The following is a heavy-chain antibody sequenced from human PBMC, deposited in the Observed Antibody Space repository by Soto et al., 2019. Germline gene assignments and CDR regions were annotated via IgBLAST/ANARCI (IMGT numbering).Heavy chain of an antibody. J-gene: IGHJ6*01. Sequence: VGSLRLSCAASGFTFSSYAMHFVRHAPGKGLEWVAVISYDGSNKYYADSVKGRFTISRDNSKNTLYLQMNSLRAEDTAVYYCARDLRRANYEFWSGHTPGYGMDVWGQGTTGTVCS. CDR1: GFTFSSYA. CDR3: ARDLRRANYEFWSGHTPGYGMDV. CDR2: ISYDGSNK. V-gene: IGHV3-30-3*01. D-gene: IGHD3-3*01.